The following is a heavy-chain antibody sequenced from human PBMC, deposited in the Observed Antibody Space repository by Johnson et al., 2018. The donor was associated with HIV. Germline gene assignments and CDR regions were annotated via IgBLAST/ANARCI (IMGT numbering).Heavy chain of an antibody. V-gene: IGHV3-15*01. CDR2: SKSKTAGGTT. J-gene: IGHJ3*02. CDR1: GFTFSNAW. D-gene: IGHD3-22*01. Sequence: VHLVESGGGLVTPGGSLRLSCAASGFTFSNAWMSWVRQAPGKGLEWIGRSKSKTAGGTTDYAAPAKGRFSISRDDSKNTLYLQMNSLKTEDTALYYCTTAIYSYDTRDTRAFDIWGQGTMVTVSS. CDR3: TTAIYSYDTRDTRAFDI.